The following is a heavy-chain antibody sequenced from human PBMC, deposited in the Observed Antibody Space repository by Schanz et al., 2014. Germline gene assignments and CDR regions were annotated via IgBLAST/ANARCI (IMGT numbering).Heavy chain of an antibody. J-gene: IGHJ5*02. CDR2: IYYSGST. V-gene: IGHV4-30-4*07. CDR3: ARLMVPGWFDP. Sequence: QVQLQESGPGLVKPSQTLSLTCAVSGGSIRSGGYSWSWIRQPPGKGLEWIGYIYYSGSTYYNPSLKSRVTISVDTSKNQFSLKLSSVTAADTAVYYCARLMVPGWFDPWGQGQLVTVSS. D-gene: IGHD3-10*01. CDR1: GGSIRSGGYS.